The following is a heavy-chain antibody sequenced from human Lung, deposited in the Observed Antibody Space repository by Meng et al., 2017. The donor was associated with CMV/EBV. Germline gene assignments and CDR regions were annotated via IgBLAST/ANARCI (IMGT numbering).Heavy chain of an antibody. D-gene: IGHD6-13*01. J-gene: IGHJ6*02. Sequence: SLKISXAASGFTFDDYTMHWVRQAPGKGLEWVSLISWDGGSTYYADSVKGRFTISRDNSKNSLYLQMNSLRTEDTALYYCAKDLAAAGQLYYYYGMDVWGQGTTVTVSS. V-gene: IGHV3-43*01. CDR2: ISWDGGST. CDR1: GFTFDDYT. CDR3: AKDLAAAGQLYYYYGMDV.